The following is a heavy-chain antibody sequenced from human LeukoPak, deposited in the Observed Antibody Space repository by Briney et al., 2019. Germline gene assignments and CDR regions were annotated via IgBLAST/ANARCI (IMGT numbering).Heavy chain of an antibody. Sequence: HAGGSLRLSCAASGFTFSSYWMNWARQAPGKGLEWVASINHNGNVNYYVDSVKGRFTISRDNAKNSLYLQMNSLRAEDTAVYYCARGSCSSTSCYEFAAFDIWGQGTMVTVSS. D-gene: IGHD2-2*01. CDR1: GFTFSSYW. CDR2: INHNGNVN. V-gene: IGHV3-7*01. J-gene: IGHJ3*02. CDR3: ARGSCSSTSCYEFAAFDI.